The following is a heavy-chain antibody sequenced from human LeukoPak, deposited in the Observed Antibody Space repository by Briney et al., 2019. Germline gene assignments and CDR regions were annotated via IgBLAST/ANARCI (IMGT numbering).Heavy chain of an antibody. D-gene: IGHD4-17*01. V-gene: IGHV3-49*04. CDR3: TRDYGDYKGDY. J-gene: IGHJ4*02. CDR1: GFTFGDYA. CDR2: IRSKAYGGTT. Sequence: GGSLRLSCTASGFTFGDYAVIWVRQAPGKGLEWVGFIRSKAYGGTTEYAASVKGRFSISRDDSKSIAYLQMDSPKTEDTAVYYCTRDYGDYKGDYWGQGTLVTVSS.